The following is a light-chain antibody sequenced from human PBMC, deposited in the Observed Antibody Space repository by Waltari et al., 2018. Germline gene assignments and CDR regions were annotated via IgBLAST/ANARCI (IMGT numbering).Light chain of an antibody. CDR3: CSYAGRYTNYV. Sequence: QSALTQPRSVSGSPGQSVTISCTGSRRDVGAYDYVSWNQTRPGNPPKPIIYDVTGRPSGDPERFSGYKSDHTASLTSSGLQADDEADYYCCSYAGRYTNYVFGSGTKVTVL. CDR2: DVT. CDR1: RRDVGAYDY. V-gene: IGLV2-11*01. J-gene: IGLJ1*01.